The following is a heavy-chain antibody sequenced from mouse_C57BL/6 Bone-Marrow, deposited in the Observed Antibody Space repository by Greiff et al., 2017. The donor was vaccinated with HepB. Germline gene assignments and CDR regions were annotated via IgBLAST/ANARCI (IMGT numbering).Heavy chain of an antibody. Sequence: VKLQESGAELARPGASVKLSCKASGYTFTSYGISWVKQRTGQGLEWIGEIYPRSGNTYYNEKFKGKATLTADKSSSTAYMELRSLTSEDSAVYFCARGIYDGYYFAYWGQGTLVTVSA. V-gene: IGHV1-81*01. CDR2: IYPRSGNT. D-gene: IGHD2-3*01. J-gene: IGHJ3*01. CDR1: GYTFTSYG. CDR3: ARGIYDGYYFAY.